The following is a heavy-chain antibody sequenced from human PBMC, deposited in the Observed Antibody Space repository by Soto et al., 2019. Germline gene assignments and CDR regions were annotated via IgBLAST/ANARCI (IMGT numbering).Heavy chain of an antibody. CDR1: GASTVSHYH. CDR2: IFNSGTT. D-gene: IGHD1-26*01. J-gene: IGHJ4*02. Sequence: QVQLQESGPGLVKPSQTLSLTCSVSGASTVSHYHWTWIRKPPGKGLEWMGYIFNSGTTFYNPSLTSRLSISMDASGNHFSLELRSVTAADTAVYYCACALGPTTGLDYWCQGTLVTVSS. CDR3: ACALGPTTGLDY. V-gene: IGHV4-31*02.